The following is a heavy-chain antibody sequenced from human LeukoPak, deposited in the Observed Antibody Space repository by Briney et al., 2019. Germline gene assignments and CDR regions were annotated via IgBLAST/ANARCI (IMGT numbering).Heavy chain of an antibody. Sequence: GGSLRLSCAASGFTFTTYAMSWVRQAPGKGLEWVSTISGSGGGTYFADSVKGRFTISRDNSRNTLYLQMNSLRAEDTAVYYCAKDPGNDWGQGTLVTVSS. J-gene: IGHJ4*02. D-gene: IGHD1-1*01. CDR1: GFTFTTYA. V-gene: IGHV3-23*01. CDR2: ISGSGGGT. CDR3: AKDPGND.